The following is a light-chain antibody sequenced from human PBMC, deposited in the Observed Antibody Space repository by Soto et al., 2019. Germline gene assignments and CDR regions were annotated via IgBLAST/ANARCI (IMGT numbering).Light chain of an antibody. V-gene: IGLV1-44*01. CDR3: AAWDDSLSGVV. Sequence: QSVPTQPPSASGTPGQRVTISCSGSSSNIGSNTVNWYQQLPGTAPKLLIYSNDQRPSGVPDRFSGSRSGTSASLAISGLRSEDEGDYYCAAWDDSLSGVVFGGGTQLTVL. J-gene: IGLJ2*01. CDR1: SSNIGSNT. CDR2: SND.